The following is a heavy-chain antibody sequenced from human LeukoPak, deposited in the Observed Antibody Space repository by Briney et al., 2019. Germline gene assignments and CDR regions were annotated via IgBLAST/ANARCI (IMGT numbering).Heavy chain of an antibody. CDR2: ISYDGSNK. CDR3: AKELGGSQLAYYYYGMDV. CDR1: GFTFSSYA. Sequence: PGGSLRLSCAASGFTFSSYAMHWVRQAPGKGLEWVAVISYDGSNKYYADSVKGRFTISRDNSKNTLYLQMNSLRAEDTAVYYCAKELGGSQLAYYYYGMDVWGQGTTVTVSS. J-gene: IGHJ6*02. D-gene: IGHD2-15*01. V-gene: IGHV3-30-3*01.